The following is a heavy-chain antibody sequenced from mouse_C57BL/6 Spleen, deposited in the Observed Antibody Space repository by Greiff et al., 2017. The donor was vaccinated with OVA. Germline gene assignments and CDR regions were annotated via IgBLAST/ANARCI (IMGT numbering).Heavy chain of an antibody. Sequence: EVKLMESGEGLVKPGGSLKLSCAASGFTFSSYAMSWVRQTPEKRLEWVAYISSGGDYIYYADTVKGRFTISRDNARNTLYLQMSSLKSEDTAMYYCTRGTTVVATWDYAMDYWGQGTSVTVSS. CDR3: TRGTTVVATWDYAMDY. CDR1: GFTFSSYA. V-gene: IGHV5-9-1*02. D-gene: IGHD1-1*01. CDR2: ISSGGDYI. J-gene: IGHJ4*01.